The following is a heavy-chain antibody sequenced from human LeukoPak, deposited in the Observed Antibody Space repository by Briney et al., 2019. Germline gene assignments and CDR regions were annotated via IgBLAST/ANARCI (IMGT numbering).Heavy chain of an antibody. J-gene: IGHJ4*02. CDR3: ARGLPTYYYDSSGYPIDY. Sequence: GGSLRLSCAASGFTFSSYGMHWVRQAPGKGLEWVSFIRYDGSNEYYADSVRGRFTISRDNSKNTLYLQMNSLRAEDTAVYYCARGLPTYYYDSSGYPIDYWGQGTLVTVSS. CDR2: IRYDGSNE. V-gene: IGHV3-30*02. D-gene: IGHD3-22*01. CDR1: GFTFSSYG.